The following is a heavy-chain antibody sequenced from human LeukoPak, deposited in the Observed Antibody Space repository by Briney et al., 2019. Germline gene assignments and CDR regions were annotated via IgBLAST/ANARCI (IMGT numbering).Heavy chain of an antibody. V-gene: IGHV3-21*01. CDR3: ARDSSSYYFDY. J-gene: IGHJ4*02. D-gene: IGHD6-13*01. CDR1: GFTFSSYA. Sequence: GGSLRLSCAASGFTFSSYAMNWVRQAPGKGLEWVSSISSSSSYIYFADSVKGRFTISRDNAKNSLYLQMNSLRAEDTAVYYCARDSSSYYFDYWGQGTLVTVSS. CDR2: ISSSSSYI.